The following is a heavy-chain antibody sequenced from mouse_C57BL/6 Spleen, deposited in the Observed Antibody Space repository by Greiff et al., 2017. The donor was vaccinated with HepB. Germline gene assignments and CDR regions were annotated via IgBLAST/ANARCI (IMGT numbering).Heavy chain of an antibody. CDR2: ILPGSGST. V-gene: IGHV1-9*01. CDR1: GYTFTGYW. J-gene: IGHJ2*01. Sequence: VQLQQSGAELMKPGASVKLSCKATGYTFTGYWIEWVKQRPGHGLEWIGEILPGSGSTNYTEKFKCKATFTADTSSNTAYMQLSSLTTEDSAIYYCARLGRYFDYWGQGTTLTVSS. CDR3: ARLGRYFDY.